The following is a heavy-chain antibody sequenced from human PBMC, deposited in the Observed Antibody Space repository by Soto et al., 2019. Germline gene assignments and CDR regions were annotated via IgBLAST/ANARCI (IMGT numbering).Heavy chain of an antibody. J-gene: IGHJ6*02. CDR1: GYSFTSYW. CDR3: ARHSYDSSGYYYYGMDV. Sequence: ESLKISCKGSGYSFTSYWIGWVRQMPGKGLEWMGIIYPGDSDTRYSPSFQGQATISADKSISTAYLQWSSLKASDTAMYYCARHSYDSSGYYYYGMDVWGQGTTVTVSS. V-gene: IGHV5-51*01. D-gene: IGHD3-22*01. CDR2: IYPGDSDT.